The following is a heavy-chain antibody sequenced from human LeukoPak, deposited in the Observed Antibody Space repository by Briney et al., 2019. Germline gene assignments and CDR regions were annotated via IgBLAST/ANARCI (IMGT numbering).Heavy chain of an antibody. CDR2: IYSGGST. Sequence: GGSLTLSCAASGFTVSSSYMSWVRQAPGKGLEWVSVIYSGGSTYYADSVKGRFTISRDNSKNTLYLQMNSLRAEDTAVYYCARDSWSGSYSSFDYWGQGTLVTVSS. CDR1: GFTVSSSY. CDR3: ARDSWSGSYSSFDY. J-gene: IGHJ4*02. V-gene: IGHV3-66*01. D-gene: IGHD1-26*01.